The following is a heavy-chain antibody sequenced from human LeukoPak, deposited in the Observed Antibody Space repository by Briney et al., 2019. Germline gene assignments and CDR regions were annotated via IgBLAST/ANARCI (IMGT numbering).Heavy chain of an antibody. D-gene: IGHD1-26*01. CDR2: INHRGTT. J-gene: IGHJ4*02. Sequence: SETLSLTCAVYGGSFSGYYWSWIRQPPGKGPGWIAEINHRGTTHYNPSLKSRVNISADTSKNQFSLHLDSVTAADTAVYYCARSWAGMYYPFYYFDYWGQGTLVSVSS. CDR3: ARSWAGMYYPFYYFDY. CDR1: GGSFSGYY. V-gene: IGHV4-34*01.